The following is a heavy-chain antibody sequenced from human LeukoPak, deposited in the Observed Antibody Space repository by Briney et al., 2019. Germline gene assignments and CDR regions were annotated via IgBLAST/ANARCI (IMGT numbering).Heavy chain of an antibody. CDR1: GYSISSGYY. J-gene: IGHJ4*02. Sequence: SETLSLTCTVSGYSISSGYYWGWIRQPPGKGLEWIGSIYHSGSTYYNPSLKSRVTISVDTSKNQFSLKLSSVTAADTAVYYCARDLVFLGPHGDDYWGQGTLVTVSS. D-gene: IGHD3-10*01. CDR3: ARDLVFLGPHGDDY. CDR2: IYHSGST. V-gene: IGHV4-38-2*02.